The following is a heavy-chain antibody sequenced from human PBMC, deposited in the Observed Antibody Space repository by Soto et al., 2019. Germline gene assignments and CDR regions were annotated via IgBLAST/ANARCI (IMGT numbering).Heavy chain of an antibody. V-gene: IGHV4-39*01. CDR2: IYYSGST. CDR3: ARHSIVVVVPTYYFDY. CDR1: GGSISSSSDY. Sequence: PSETLSLTCTVSGGSISSSSDYWGWIRQPPGKGLEWIGSIYYSGSTYYNPSLKSRVTISVDTSKNQFSLKLSSVTAADTAVYYCARHSIVVVVPTYYFDYWGQGTLVTVSS. D-gene: IGHD2-15*01. J-gene: IGHJ4*02.